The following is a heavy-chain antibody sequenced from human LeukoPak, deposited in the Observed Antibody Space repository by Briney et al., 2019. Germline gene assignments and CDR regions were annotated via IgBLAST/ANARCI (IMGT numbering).Heavy chain of an antibody. J-gene: IGHJ4*02. D-gene: IGHD3-3*01. V-gene: IGHV3-23*01. CDR1: GFTFSSYA. CDR2: ISGSGGRT. Sequence: PGGSLRLSCAASGFTFSSYAMSWVRQAPGKGLEWVSAISGSGGRTYYADSVKGRFTISRDNAQNSLFLELNSLRGEDTAVYYCARERNFYYFDYWGQGALVTVSS. CDR3: ARERNFYYFDY.